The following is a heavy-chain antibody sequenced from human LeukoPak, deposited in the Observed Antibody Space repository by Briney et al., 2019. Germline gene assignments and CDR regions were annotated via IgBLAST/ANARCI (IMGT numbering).Heavy chain of an antibody. D-gene: IGHD2-21*02. J-gene: IGHJ4*02. Sequence: ASVKVSCKASGGTFSSYAISWVRQAPGQGLEWMGRIIPILGIANYAQKFQGRVTITADKSTSTAYMELSSLRSEDTAVYYCATYCGGDCNFDYWGQGTLVTVSS. CDR2: IIPILGIA. CDR3: ATYCGGDCNFDY. CDR1: GGTFSSYA. V-gene: IGHV1-69*04.